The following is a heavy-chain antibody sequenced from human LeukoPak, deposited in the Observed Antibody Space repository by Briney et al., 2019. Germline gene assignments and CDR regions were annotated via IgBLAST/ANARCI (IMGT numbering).Heavy chain of an antibody. D-gene: IGHD3-10*01. CDR1: GYTFTGYY. Sequence: ASVKVSCKASGYTFTGYYMHWVRQTPGQGLEWMGGHNPNTGGTNYAQKFQGRVTMTRVTSISTAYMELSRLRSDDTAVYYCAKGGARWYWGQGTLVTVS. CDR3: AKGGARWY. J-gene: IGHJ4*02. V-gene: IGHV1-2*02. CDR2: HNPNTGGT.